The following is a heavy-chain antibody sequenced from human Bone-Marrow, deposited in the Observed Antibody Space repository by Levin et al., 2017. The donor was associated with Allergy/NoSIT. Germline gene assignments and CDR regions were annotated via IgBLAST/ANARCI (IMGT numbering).Heavy chain of an antibody. CDR2: ISSSSIYR. V-gene: IGHV3-21*01. J-gene: IGHJ4*02. CDR1: GFSFSTHG. CDR3: ARETYHSNGNYPRDFDL. Sequence: GGSLRLSCAASGFSFSTHGMNWVRQAPGKGLEWVSSISSSSIYRHYGDSVRGRLTISRDDANNALYLQMESLRTEDTAVYYCARETYHSNGNYPRDFDLWGQGTLVTVSS. D-gene: IGHD3-3*01.